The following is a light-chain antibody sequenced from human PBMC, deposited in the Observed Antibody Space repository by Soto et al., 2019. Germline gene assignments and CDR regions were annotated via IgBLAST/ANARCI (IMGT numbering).Light chain of an antibody. J-gene: IGKJ1*01. CDR1: QSISSW. CDR3: QQYNYNCT. Sequence: DIQMTQSPSTLSASVGDRVTITCRASQSISSWLAWYQQKPGTAPKLLIYKASTLQTGVPSRFSGSGSGTEFTLTISSLQPDDFATYSCQQYNYNCTFGQGTK. V-gene: IGKV1-5*03. CDR2: KAS.